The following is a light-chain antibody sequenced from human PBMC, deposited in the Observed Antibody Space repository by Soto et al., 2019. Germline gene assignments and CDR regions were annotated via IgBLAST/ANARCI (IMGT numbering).Light chain of an antibody. Sequence: QSVLTQPASMSGSPGQSITISCTGTSSDVGGYNYVSWYQQHPDRAPKLIIYEVSNRPSGVSIRFSGSKSANTASLTISGLQAEDEDDYYCSSYSTTYTVLFGGGTKLTVL. CDR3: SSYSTTYTVL. CDR1: SSDVGGYNY. CDR2: EVS. J-gene: IGLJ2*01. V-gene: IGLV2-14*01.